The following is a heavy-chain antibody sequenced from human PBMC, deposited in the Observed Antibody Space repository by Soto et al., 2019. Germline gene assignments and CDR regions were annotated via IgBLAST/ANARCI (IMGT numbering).Heavy chain of an antibody. V-gene: IGHV4-4*02. CDR2: IYHSGST. D-gene: IGHD2-2*01. J-gene: IGHJ6*02. CDR1: GGSISSNKW. Sequence: KPSETLSLTCAVYGGSISSNKWWSWVRQPPGKGLEWIGEIYHSGSTNYNPSLKSRVTISLDKSKNQFSLKLTSVTPADSAVYYCARDDHIVVVPTSLGAMDVWGQGTTVTVSS. CDR3: ARDDHIVVVPTSLGAMDV.